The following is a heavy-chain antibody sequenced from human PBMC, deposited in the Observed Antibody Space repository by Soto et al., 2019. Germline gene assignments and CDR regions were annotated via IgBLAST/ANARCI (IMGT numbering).Heavy chain of an antibody. CDR3: ARMAPKSGWFDP. D-gene: IGHD5-12*01. J-gene: IGHJ5*02. CDR2: IIPIFGTA. CDR1: GGTFSSYA. V-gene: IGHV1-69*13. Sequence: ASVKVSCKASGGTFSSYAISWVRQAPGQGLEWMGGIIPIFGTANYAQKFQGRVTITADESTSTAYMELSSLRSEDTAVYYCARMAPKSGWFDPWGQGTLVTVSS.